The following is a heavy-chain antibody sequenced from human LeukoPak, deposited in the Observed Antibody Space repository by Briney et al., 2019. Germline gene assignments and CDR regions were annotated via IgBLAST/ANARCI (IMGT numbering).Heavy chain of an antibody. CDR3: ARDLRTGDSSSSWWFDP. V-gene: IGHV4-4*07. Sequence: PSETLSLTCTVSGGSISSYYWSWIRQPAGKGPEWIGRIYTSGSTNYNPSLKSRVTMSVDTSKNQFSLKLSSVTAADTAVYYCARDLRTGDSSSSWWFDPWGQGTLVTVSS. J-gene: IGHJ5*02. CDR1: GGSISSYY. D-gene: IGHD6-6*01. CDR2: IYTSGST.